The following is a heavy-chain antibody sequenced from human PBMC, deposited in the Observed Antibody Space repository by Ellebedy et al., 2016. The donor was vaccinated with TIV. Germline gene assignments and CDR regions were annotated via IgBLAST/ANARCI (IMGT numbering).Heavy chain of an antibody. Sequence: ASVKVSCKASGYDFASYSVSWVRQAPGQGLEWMGWISAYTGNTNYAQKFQGRVSLTTDISTCTAYMELRSLRSDDTAVYYCARDMVQGMVSRYLWFDYWGQGTLVTVSS. D-gene: IGHD5/OR15-5a*01. CDR2: ISAYTGNT. CDR3: ARDMVQGMVSRYLWFDY. V-gene: IGHV1-18*01. CDR1: GYDFASYS. J-gene: IGHJ4*02.